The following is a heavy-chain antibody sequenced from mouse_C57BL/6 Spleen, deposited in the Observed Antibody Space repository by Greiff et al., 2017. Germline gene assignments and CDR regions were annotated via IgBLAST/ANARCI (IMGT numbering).Heavy chain of an antibody. V-gene: IGHV2-5*01. D-gene: IGHD2-4*01. J-gene: IGHJ3*01. CDR2: IWRGGST. CDR3: AKNSDYDYAPAWFAY. Sequence: QVQLQQSGPGLVQPSQSLSITCTVSGFSLTSYGVHWVRQSPGKGLEWLGVIWRGGSTDYNAAFMSRLSITKDNSKSQVFFKMNSLQADDTAIYYCAKNSDYDYAPAWFAYWGQGTLVTVSA. CDR1: GFSLTSYG.